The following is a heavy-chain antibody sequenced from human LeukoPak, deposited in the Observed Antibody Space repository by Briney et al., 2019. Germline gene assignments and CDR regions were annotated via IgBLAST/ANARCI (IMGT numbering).Heavy chain of an antibody. Sequence: SETLSLTCTVSGDSMSNYYWSWIRQPPGKGLEWIGYLYDSGSTNYSPFLESRVTISLDTSKNQFSLKVTSVTAADTAVYYCARHGGSWTFDIWGQGTMVSVSS. CDR1: GDSMSNYY. CDR2: LYDSGST. CDR3: ARHGGSWTFDI. D-gene: IGHD6-13*01. J-gene: IGHJ3*02. V-gene: IGHV4-59*01.